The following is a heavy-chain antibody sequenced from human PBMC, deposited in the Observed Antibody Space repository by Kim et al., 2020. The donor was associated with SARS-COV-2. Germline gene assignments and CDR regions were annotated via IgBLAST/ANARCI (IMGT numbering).Heavy chain of an antibody. V-gene: IGHV3-7*03. CDR3: ARERKIQLWSPRDPLHY. D-gene: IGHD5-18*01. Sequence: GGSLRLSCAASGFTFSSYWMSWVRQAPGKGLEWVANIKQDGSEKYYVDSVKGRFTISRDNAKNSLYLQMNSLRAEDTAVYYCARERKIQLWSPRDPLHYWGQGTLVTVSS. CDR2: IKQDGSEK. J-gene: IGHJ4*02. CDR1: GFTFSSYW.